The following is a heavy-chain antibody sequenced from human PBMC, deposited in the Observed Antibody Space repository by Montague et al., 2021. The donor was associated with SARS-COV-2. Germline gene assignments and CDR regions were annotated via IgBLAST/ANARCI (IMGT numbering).Heavy chain of an antibody. J-gene: IGHJ4*02. V-gene: IGHV4-59*08. CDR3: ARQSGRLWGIAVAGAFDY. D-gene: IGHD6-19*01. CDR2: IYYSGST. Sequence: SETLSLTCTVSGGSISSYYWSWIWQPPGKGLEWIGYIYYSGSTNYNPSLKSQVTISVDTSKNQFSLKLSFVTAADTAVYYCARQSGRLWGIAVAGAFDYWGQGTLVTVSS. CDR1: GGSISSYY.